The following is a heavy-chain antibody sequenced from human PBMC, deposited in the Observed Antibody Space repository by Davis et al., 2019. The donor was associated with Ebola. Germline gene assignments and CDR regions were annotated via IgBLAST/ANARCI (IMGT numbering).Heavy chain of an antibody. CDR2: IYPGDSDV. V-gene: IGHV5-51*01. CDR3: AKAIYYYYDSSGFLDL. Sequence: GESLKISCKDSGNSFSSHWIGWVRQMPGKGLEWMGIIYPGDSDVRYRPSFQGQVTISVDKSISTTYLQWSSLKASDTAIYYCAKAIYYYYDSSGFLDLWGQGTLVTVSS. CDR1: GNSFSSHW. J-gene: IGHJ4*02. D-gene: IGHD3-22*01.